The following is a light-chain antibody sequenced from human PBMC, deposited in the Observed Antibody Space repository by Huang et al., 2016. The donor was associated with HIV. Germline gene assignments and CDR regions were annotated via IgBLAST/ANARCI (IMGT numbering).Light chain of an antibody. CDR2: GAS. Sequence: EIVMTQSPATLSVSPGERATLSCRARQSVSSNLAWYQQKPGQAPRLLIYGASTRATDIPARFSGSGSGTEFTLTFSSLQSEDFAVYYCQQYNDWPPTFGQGTKVEIK. V-gene: IGKV3-15*01. CDR1: QSVSSN. CDR3: QQYNDWPPT. J-gene: IGKJ1*01.